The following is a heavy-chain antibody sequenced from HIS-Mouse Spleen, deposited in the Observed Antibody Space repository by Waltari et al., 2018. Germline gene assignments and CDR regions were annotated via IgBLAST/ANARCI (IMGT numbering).Heavy chain of an antibody. V-gene: IGHV4-59*01. CDR2: IYYSGST. J-gene: IGHJ3*02. Sequence: QLQLQESGPGLVKPSETLSLTSTVSGGSISSYYWSWIRQPPGKGLEWIGYIYYSGSTNYNPSLKSRVTISVDTSKNQFSLKLSSVTAADTAVYYCARVKYSNAFDIWGQGTMVTVSS. D-gene: IGHD6-6*01. CDR3: ARVKYSNAFDI. CDR1: GGSISSYY.